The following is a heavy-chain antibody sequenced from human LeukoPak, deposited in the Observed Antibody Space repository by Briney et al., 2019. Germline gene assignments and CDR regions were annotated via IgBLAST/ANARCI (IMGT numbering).Heavy chain of an antibody. V-gene: IGHV1-24*01. CDR2: FDPEDGET. CDR1: GYTLTELS. CDR3: ARGIYSSYWYYYDF. J-gene: IGHJ4*02. Sequence: GASVKVSCKVSGYTLTELSMHWVRQAPGKGLEWMGGFDPEDGETIYAQKFQGRVTMTEDTPTDTAYMELSSLRSEDTAVYYCARGIYSSYWYYYDFWGQGTLVTVSS. D-gene: IGHD6-13*01.